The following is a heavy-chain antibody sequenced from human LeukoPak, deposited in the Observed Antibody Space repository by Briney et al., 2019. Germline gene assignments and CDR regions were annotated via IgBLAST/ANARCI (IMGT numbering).Heavy chain of an antibody. Sequence: PGRPLRLSCAASGFTFSNYAMHWVRQAPGKGLQWVALIWYDGSSKYYADSVKGRFTISRDNSKNTLYLQMNSLRAEDTAVYYCARDPPTRQYTNSFSLDYWGQGTLVTVSS. CDR3: ARDPPTRQYTNSFSLDY. J-gene: IGHJ4*02. V-gene: IGHV3-33*01. CDR2: IWYDGSSK. D-gene: IGHD6-13*01. CDR1: GFTFSNYA.